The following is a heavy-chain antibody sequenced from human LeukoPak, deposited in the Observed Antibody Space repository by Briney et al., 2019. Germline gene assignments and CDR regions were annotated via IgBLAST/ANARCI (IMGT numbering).Heavy chain of an antibody. Sequence: SETLSLTCAVYGGSFSGYYWSWIRQPPGKGLEWIGEINHSGSTNYNPSLKSRVTISVDTSKNQFSLKLSSVTAADTAVYYCARGKGYCTNGVCYTFDYWGQGTLVIVSS. V-gene: IGHV4-34*01. CDR3: ARGKGYCTNGVCYTFDY. D-gene: IGHD2-8*01. CDR2: INHSGST. CDR1: GGSFSGYY. J-gene: IGHJ4*02.